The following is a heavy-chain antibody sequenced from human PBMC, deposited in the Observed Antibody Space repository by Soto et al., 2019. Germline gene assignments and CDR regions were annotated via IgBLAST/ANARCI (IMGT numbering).Heavy chain of an antibody. J-gene: IGHJ4*02. V-gene: IGHV3-73*01. Sequence: EVQLVESGGGLVQPGGSLKLSCAASGFTFSGSAMHWVRQASGKGLEWVGRIRSKANSYATAYAASVKGRFTISRDDSKNTAYLQMNSLKTEDTAVYYCTRWGSSWCTYWGQGTLVTVSS. CDR2: IRSKANSYAT. D-gene: IGHD6-13*01. CDR3: TRWGSSWCTY. CDR1: GFTFSGSA.